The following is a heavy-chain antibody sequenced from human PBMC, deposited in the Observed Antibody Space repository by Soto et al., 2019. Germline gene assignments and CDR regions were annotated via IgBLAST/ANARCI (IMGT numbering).Heavy chain of an antibody. CDR3: ARTPGVITVISAFDH. D-gene: IGHD3-22*01. Sequence: PSETLSLTCTVSGGSISSYYWSWIRQPPGKGLEWIGYIYYSGSTNYNPSLKSRVTISVDTSKNQFSLKLSSVTAADTAIYYCARTPGVITVISAFDHWGQGTPVTAPQ. V-gene: IGHV4-59*01. CDR1: GGSISSYY. J-gene: IGHJ4*02. CDR2: IYYSGST.